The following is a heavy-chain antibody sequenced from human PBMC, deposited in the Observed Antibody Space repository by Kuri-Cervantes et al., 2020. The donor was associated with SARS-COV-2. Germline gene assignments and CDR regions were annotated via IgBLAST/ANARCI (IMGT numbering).Heavy chain of an antibody. Sequence: GESLEISCAASGFTFSSYAMSWVRQAPGKGLEWVSAISGSGGSTYYADSVKGRFTISRDNSKNTLYLQMNSLRDEDTAVYYCARGTRDYWGQGTLVTVSS. CDR2: ISGSGGST. J-gene: IGHJ4*02. CDR3: ARGTRDY. V-gene: IGHV3-23*01. CDR1: GFTFSSYA.